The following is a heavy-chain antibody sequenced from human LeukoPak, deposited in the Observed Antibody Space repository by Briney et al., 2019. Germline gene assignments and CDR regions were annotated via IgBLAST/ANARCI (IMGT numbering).Heavy chain of an antibody. J-gene: IGHJ4*02. Sequence: GGSLRLSCAASGFTFSTYAISWVRQAPGKGLEWVSCISSTSNYIFYADSVRGRFTISRDNSKNTLYLQMNSLRAEDTAVYYCARENWGAFDCWGQGTLVTVSS. CDR3: ARENWGAFDC. V-gene: IGHV3-21*01. CDR1: GFTFSTYA. CDR2: ISSTSNYI. D-gene: IGHD7-27*01.